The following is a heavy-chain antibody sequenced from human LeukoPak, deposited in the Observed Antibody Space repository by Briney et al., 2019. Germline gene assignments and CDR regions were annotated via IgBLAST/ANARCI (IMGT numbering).Heavy chain of an antibody. CDR2: IYYSGST. CDR1: GGSISSSRHY. CDR3: ARSPAPYYYDSSSDAFDI. V-gene: IGHV4-31*03. J-gene: IGHJ3*02. Sequence: PSETLSLICTVSGGSISSSRHYWGWIHQPPGKGLEWIGYIYYSGSTYYNPSLKSRVTISVDTSKNQFSLKLSSVTAADTAVYYCARSPAPYYYDSSSDAFDIWGQGTMVTVSS. D-gene: IGHD3-22*01.